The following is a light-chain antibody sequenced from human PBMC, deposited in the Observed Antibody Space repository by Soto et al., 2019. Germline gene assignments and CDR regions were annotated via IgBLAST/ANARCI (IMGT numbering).Light chain of an antibody. Sequence: QLVLTQPPSVSGAPGQRVTISCTGSTSNIGAGYEVHWYQQLPGTAPKLLVSGHNIRRSGVPDRFSGFKSGASASLVITGLQAEDEADYYCQSYDNSLSGSGVFGGGTKLTVL. CDR3: QSYDNSLSGSGV. CDR1: TSNIGAGYE. J-gene: IGLJ3*02. CDR2: GHN. V-gene: IGLV1-40*01.